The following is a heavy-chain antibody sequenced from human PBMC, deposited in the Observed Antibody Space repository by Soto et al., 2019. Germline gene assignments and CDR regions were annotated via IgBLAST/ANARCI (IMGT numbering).Heavy chain of an antibody. Sequence: QLQLQESGPGLVKPSETLSLTCTVSGGSISTSSYYWDWLRQAPGRGPEWIGSVYYSGSSYYNPSLKIRVTISVDTSKNQFSLKLTSVTAADTAVYYCSRHTSGYCSSTTCQGANYWGQGTLVTVSS. V-gene: IGHV4-39*01. CDR3: SRHTSGYCSSTTCQGANY. J-gene: IGHJ4*02. CDR1: GGSISTSSYY. D-gene: IGHD2-2*01. CDR2: VYYSGSS.